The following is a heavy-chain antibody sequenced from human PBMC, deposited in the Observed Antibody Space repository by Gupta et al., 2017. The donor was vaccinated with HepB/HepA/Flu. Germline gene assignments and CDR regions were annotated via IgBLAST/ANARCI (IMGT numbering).Heavy chain of an antibody. CDR3: AKEPKWGYYPPLGDYFDY. D-gene: IGHD3-10*01. Sequence: EVQLLESGGGLVQPGGSLRLSCAASGFTFSSYAMSWVRQAPGKGLEWVSAISGSGGSTYYADSVKGRFTISRDNSKNTLYLQMNSLRAEDTAVYYCAKEPKWGYYPPLGDYFDYWGQGTLVTVSS. V-gene: IGHV3-23*01. CDR2: ISGSGGST. CDR1: GFTFSSYA. J-gene: IGHJ4*02.